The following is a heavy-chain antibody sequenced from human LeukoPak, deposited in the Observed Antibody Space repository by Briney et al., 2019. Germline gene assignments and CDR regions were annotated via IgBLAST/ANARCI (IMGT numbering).Heavy chain of an antibody. CDR1: GFTFSSYG. D-gene: IGHD4-23*01. CDR3: ARSFMTTVARVVDY. V-gene: IGHV3-33*01. CDR2: IWYDGSNK. J-gene: IGHJ4*02. Sequence: GGSLRLSCAASGFTFSSYGMHWVRQAPGKGLEWVAVIWYDGSNKYYADSVKGRFTISRDNSKNTLYLQMNSLRAEDTAVYYCARSFMTTVARVVDYWGQGTLVTVSS.